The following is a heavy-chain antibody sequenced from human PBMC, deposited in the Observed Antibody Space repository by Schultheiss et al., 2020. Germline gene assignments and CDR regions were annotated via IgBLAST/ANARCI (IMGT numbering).Heavy chain of an antibody. CDR3: ASCHRGDYASN. V-gene: IGHV6-1*01. J-gene: IGHJ4*02. Sequence: SETLSLTCAISGDSVSSISAVWNWIRQSPSRGLEWLGRTYYRSKWYTDYAVSVKSRITVNPDTSKNQFSLQLNSVTPEDAAVYYCASCHRGDYASNWGQGTLVTVSS. CDR2: TYYRSKWYT. D-gene: IGHD2-21*02. CDR1: GDSVSSISAV.